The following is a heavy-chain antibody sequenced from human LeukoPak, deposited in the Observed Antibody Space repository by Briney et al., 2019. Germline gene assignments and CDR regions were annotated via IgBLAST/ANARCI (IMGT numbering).Heavy chain of an antibody. CDR2: IFPIFGTA. Sequence: ASVKVSCKASGGTFSSYAISWVRPAPGQGVEWMGGIFPIFGTANYAQKFQGRVTITADESTSTAYMELSSLRSEDTAVYYCARGNGGRDGYNYDYYYGMDVWGQGTTVTVSS. CDR3: ARGNGGRDGYNYDYYYGMDV. V-gene: IGHV1-69*01. J-gene: IGHJ6*02. CDR1: GGTFSSYA. D-gene: IGHD5-24*01.